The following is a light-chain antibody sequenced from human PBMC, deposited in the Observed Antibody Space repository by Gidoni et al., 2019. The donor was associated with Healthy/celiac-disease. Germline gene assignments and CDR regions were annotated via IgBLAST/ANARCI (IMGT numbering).Light chain of an antibody. CDR1: QSISSY. CDR2: AAS. CDR3: QQSYSTPPKLT. J-gene: IGKJ4*01. Sequence: MQMSHCHCPLSASVGHRVTITCWASQSISSYLNWYQQKPGNAPKLLIYAASSLQSGIPSRFSGSGSGTDFTLTISSLEPEDFATYYCQQSYSTPPKLTFGQGTKVEIK. V-gene: IGKV1-39*01.